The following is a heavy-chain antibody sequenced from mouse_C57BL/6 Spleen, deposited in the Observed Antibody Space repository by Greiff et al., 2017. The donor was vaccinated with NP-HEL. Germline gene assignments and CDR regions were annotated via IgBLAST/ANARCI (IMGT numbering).Heavy chain of an antibody. CDR2: ISSGSSTI. J-gene: IGHJ4*01. CDR1: GFTFSDYG. CDR3: ARLDYEEYAMDY. Sequence: EVKLMESGGGLVKPGGSLKLSCAASGFTFSDYGMHWVRQAPEKGLGWVAYISSGSSTIYYADTVKGRFTISRDNAKNTLFLQMTSLRSEDTAMYYCARLDYEEYAMDYWGQGTSVTVSS. D-gene: IGHD2-4*01. V-gene: IGHV5-17*01.